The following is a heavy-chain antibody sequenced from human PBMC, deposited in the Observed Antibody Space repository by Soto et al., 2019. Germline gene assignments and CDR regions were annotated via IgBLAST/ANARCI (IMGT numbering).Heavy chain of an antibody. D-gene: IGHD4-17*01. CDR2: ITWHRVTI. CDR3: AKESSYGDDLMIGFDI. CDR1: GFTFEDHA. V-gene: IGHV3-9*01. J-gene: IGHJ3*02. Sequence: EVQLVESGGGLVQPGRSLRLSCAASGFTFEDHAMHWVRQVPGKGLEWVSGITWHRVTIGYADSVMGRFTISRDKAKTSLYLQMNSLRAEDTALYYCAKESSYGDDLMIGFDIWGQVTMGIFS.